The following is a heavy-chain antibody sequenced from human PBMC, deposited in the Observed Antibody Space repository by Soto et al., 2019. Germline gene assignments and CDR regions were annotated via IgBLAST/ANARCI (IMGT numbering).Heavy chain of an antibody. Sequence: SGGGVVQPGRSLRLSCAASGFTFSSYAMHWVRQAPGKGLEWVAVISYDGSNKYYADSVKGRFTISRDNSKNTLYLQMNSLRAEDTAVYYCAREGEAYSRYSLYDFDYWGQGTLVTVSS. V-gene: IGHV3-30-3*01. CDR3: AREGEAYSRYSLYDFDY. D-gene: IGHD5-18*01. J-gene: IGHJ4*02. CDR1: GFTFSSYA. CDR2: ISYDGSNK.